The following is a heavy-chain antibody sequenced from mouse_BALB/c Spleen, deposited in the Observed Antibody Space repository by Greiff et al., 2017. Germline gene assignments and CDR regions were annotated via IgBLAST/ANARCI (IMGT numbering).Heavy chain of an antibody. J-gene: IGHJ3*01. CDR2: ISSGGSYT. CDR1: GFTFSSYA. D-gene: IGHD4-1*01. Sequence: EVQRVESGGGLVKPGGSLKLSCAASGFTFSSYAMSWVRQTPEKRLEWVATISSGGSYTYYPDSVKGRFTISRDNAKNTLYLQMSSLGSEDTAMYYCAELGRFAYWGQGTLVTVSA. CDR3: AELGRFAY. V-gene: IGHV5-9-3*01.